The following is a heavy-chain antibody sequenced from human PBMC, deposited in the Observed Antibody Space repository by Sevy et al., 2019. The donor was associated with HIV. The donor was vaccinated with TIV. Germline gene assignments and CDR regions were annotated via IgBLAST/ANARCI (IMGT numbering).Heavy chain of an antibody. CDR3: ARGWSAYGDYYIYYYYGMDV. CDR1: GYTFTGYY. D-gene: IGHD4-17*01. CDR2: INPNSGGT. Sequence: ASVKVSCKASGYTFTGYYMHWVRQAPGQGLEWMGWINPNSGGTNYAQKFQGRVTMTRDTSISTAYMELSRLRSDDTDVYYCARGWSAYGDYYIYYYYGMDVWGQGTTVTVSS. V-gene: IGHV1-2*02. J-gene: IGHJ6*02.